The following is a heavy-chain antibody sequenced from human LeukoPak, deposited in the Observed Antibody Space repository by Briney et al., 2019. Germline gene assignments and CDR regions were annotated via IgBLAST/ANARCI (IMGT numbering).Heavy chain of an antibody. CDR1: GFTFSSYG. CDR2: IWYDGSNR. Sequence: GGSLRLSCAASGFTFSSYGMHWVRQAPGKGLEWVAVIWYDGSNRYYADSVKGRFAISRDNSKNTLYLQMNSLRAEDTAVYYCARDTYYYDSSGYRTLGYWGQGTLVTVSS. CDR3: ARDTYYYDSSGYRTLGY. J-gene: IGHJ4*02. D-gene: IGHD3-22*01. V-gene: IGHV3-33*01.